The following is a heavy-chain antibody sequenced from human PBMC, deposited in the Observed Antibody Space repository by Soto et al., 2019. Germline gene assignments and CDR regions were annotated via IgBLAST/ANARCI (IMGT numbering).Heavy chain of an antibody. Sequence: PGASLKISCKGSGYSFTSYWIGWVRQMPGKGLEWMGIIYPGDSDTRYSPSFQGQVTISADKSISTAYLQWSSLKASDTAMYYCACTRGWNLDAFDIWGQGTMVTVSS. J-gene: IGHJ3*02. CDR1: GYSFTSYW. CDR3: ACTRGWNLDAFDI. D-gene: IGHD1-7*01. V-gene: IGHV5-51*01. CDR2: IYPGDSDT.